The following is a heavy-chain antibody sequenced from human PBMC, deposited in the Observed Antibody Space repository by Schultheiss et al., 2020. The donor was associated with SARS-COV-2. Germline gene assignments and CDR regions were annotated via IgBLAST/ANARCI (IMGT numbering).Heavy chain of an antibody. CDR2: IKQDGSEK. J-gene: IGHJ4*02. Sequence: GESLKISCAASGFTFSSYWMSWVRQAPGKGLEWVANIKQDGSEKYYVDSVKGRFTISRDNAKNSLYLQMNSLRAEDTAVYYCARFEWFGEYDLPGYFDYWGQGTLVTVSS. CDR3: ARFEWFGEYDLPGYFDY. D-gene: IGHD3-10*01. CDR1: GFTFSSYW. V-gene: IGHV3-7*01.